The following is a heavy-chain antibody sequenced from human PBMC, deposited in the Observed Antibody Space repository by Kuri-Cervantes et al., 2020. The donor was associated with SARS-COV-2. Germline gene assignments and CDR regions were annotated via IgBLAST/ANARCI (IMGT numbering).Heavy chain of an antibody. D-gene: IGHD5-12*01. CDR1: GGTFSSYA. Sequence: SVKVSCKASGGTFSSYAISWVRQAPGQGLEWMGGIIPIFGTANYAQKFQGRVTITADESTSTAYMELSSLRSEDTAVYYCARPVVATIGSWFDPWGQGTLVTVSS. CDR2: IIPIFGTA. J-gene: IGHJ5*02. V-gene: IGHV1-69*13. CDR3: ARPVVATIGSWFDP.